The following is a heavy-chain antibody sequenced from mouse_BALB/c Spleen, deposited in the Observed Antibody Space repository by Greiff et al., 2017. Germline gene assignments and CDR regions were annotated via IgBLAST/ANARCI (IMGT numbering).Heavy chain of an antibody. CDR1: GYTFTSYW. Sequence: QVQLQQPGAELVKPGASVKMSCKASGYTFTSYWMHWVKQRPGQGLEWIGVIDPSDSYTSYNQKFKGKATLTVDTSSSTAYMQLSSLTSEDSAVYYCTRFITTVVGGGYFDVWGAGTTVTVSS. CDR2: IDPSDSYT. D-gene: IGHD1-1*01. CDR3: TRFITTVVGGGYFDV. J-gene: IGHJ1*01. V-gene: IGHV1S127*01.